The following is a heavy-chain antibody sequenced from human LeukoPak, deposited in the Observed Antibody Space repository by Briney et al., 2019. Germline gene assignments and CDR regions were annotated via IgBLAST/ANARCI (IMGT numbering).Heavy chain of an antibody. J-gene: IGHJ4*02. CDR1: GFTFSSCA. Sequence: GGSLRLSCAASGFTFSSCAMSWVRRAPGKGLEWVSVISGSGGSTYSADSVKGRFTISRDNSKNTLYLQMNSLRAEDTAVYFCAKSQDGGRLFHFDYWGQGTLVTVSS. V-gene: IGHV3-23*01. CDR2: ISGSGGST. D-gene: IGHD1-26*01. CDR3: AKSQDGGRLFHFDY.